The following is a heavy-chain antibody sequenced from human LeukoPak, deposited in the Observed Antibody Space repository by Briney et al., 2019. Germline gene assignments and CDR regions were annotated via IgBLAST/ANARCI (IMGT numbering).Heavy chain of an antibody. CDR1: GFTFSNSD. D-gene: IGHD3-10*01. Sequence: GGTLRLSCVASGFTFSNSDMSWVRQAPGKGLEWVSGISGSGRTTYYADSVKGRFTISRDNSKNTLYLQMNSLRAEDTAVYYCARAPLWFGSYLDFWGQGTLVTVSS. V-gene: IGHV3-23*01. J-gene: IGHJ4*02. CDR3: ARAPLWFGSYLDF. CDR2: ISGSGRTT.